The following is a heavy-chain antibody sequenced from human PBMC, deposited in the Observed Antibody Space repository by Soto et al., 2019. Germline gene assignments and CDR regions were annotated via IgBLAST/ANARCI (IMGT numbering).Heavy chain of an antibody. V-gene: IGHV3-33*01. CDR3: AIDLVHDDSSGYYPYFDY. CDR1: GFTFSSYG. J-gene: IGHJ4*02. D-gene: IGHD3-22*01. CDR2: IWYDGSNK. Sequence: QVQLVESGGGVVQTGRSLRLSCAASGFTFSSYGMHWVRQAPGKGLEWVAVIWYDGSNKYYADSVKGRFTISRDNSKKPLFLQMNSLRSEDMAVYYCAIDLVHDDSSGYYPYFDYWGQGTLVTGSS.